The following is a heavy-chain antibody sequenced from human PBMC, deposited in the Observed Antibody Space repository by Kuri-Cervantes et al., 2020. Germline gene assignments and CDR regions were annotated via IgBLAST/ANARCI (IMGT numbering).Heavy chain of an antibody. V-gene: IGHV3-7*01. CDR3: AKNSVSAAGDF. CDR2: IKQDGSEK. Sequence: GGSLRLSCVASGFTFSTSWMNWVRQAPGKGLEWVANIKQDGSEKYYVDSVKGRFSISRDNSKNTLYLQMNSLRAEDTAVYYCAKNSVSAAGDFWGQGTLVTVSS. D-gene: IGHD6-13*01. J-gene: IGHJ4*02. CDR1: GFTFSTSW.